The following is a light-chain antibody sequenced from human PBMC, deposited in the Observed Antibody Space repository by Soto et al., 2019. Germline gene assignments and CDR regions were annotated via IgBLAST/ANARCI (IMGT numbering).Light chain of an antibody. CDR3: QQYGSSPNT. Sequence: EMVLTQSPGTLSLSPGERATLSCRASQSVSSSYLAWYQQKPGQAPRLLIYGASSRATGIPDRFSGSRSGTDFTLTISSLEPEDFAVYYCQQYGSSPNTFGQGTKLEIK. CDR1: QSVSSSY. J-gene: IGKJ2*01. CDR2: GAS. V-gene: IGKV3-20*01.